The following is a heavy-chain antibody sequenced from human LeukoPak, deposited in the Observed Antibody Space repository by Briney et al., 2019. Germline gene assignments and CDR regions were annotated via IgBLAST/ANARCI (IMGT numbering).Heavy chain of an antibody. CDR2: IYSSGSS. J-gene: IGHJ4*02. CDR3: AKPRQVRDSSDS. D-gene: IGHD4/OR15-4a*01. Sequence: SETLSLTCIVFSDSISSSSSYWGWVRQPPGKRLEWIGSIYSSGSSYYNPALRSRVTMSIDTFKNQLSLKVTSVTAADTAVYYCAKPRQVRDSSDSWGQGTLVTISS. CDR1: SDSISSSSSY. V-gene: IGHV4-39*01.